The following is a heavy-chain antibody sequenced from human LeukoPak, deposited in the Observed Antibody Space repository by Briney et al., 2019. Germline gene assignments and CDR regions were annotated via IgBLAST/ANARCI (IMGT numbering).Heavy chain of an antibody. J-gene: IGHJ4*02. Sequence: GGSLSLSCAASGFTFSSYAMRWVRQAPGKGLEWVSAISGSGGSTYYADSVKGRFTISRDNSKNTLYLQMNSLRAEDTAVYYCAKVIVGATYYFDYWGQGTLVTVSS. V-gene: IGHV3-23*01. D-gene: IGHD1-26*01. CDR1: GFTFSSYA. CDR3: AKVIVGATYYFDY. CDR2: ISGSGGST.